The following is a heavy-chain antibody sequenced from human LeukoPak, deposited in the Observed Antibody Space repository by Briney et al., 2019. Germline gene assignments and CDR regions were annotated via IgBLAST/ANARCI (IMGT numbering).Heavy chain of an antibody. V-gene: IGHV3-23*01. CDR1: GLTFSSYV. J-gene: IGHJ4*02. D-gene: IGHD5-12*01. Sequence: GGSLRLSCAASGLTFSSYVMSWVRQAPGKGLEWVSGNSGAGGYTYYADSVKGRFTISRDNPMNTLYLQMDSLRTEDTAVYYCARHSPPPGYSGYAIFDYWGQGTLVTVSS. CDR3: ARHSPPPGYSGYAIFDY. CDR2: NSGAGGYT.